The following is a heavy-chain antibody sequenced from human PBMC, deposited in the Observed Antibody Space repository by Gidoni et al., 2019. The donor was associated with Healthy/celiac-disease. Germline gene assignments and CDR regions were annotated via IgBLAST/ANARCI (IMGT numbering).Heavy chain of an antibody. J-gene: IGHJ3*02. CDR3: TPERTDSSGYSPQKGAFDI. V-gene: IGHV3-73*02. CDR2: IRSKANSYAT. CDR1: GFTFSGSA. D-gene: IGHD3-22*01. Sequence: EVQLVESGGGLVQPEGSRKLSCAASGFTFSGSAMHWVRQASGKGLEWVGRIRSKANSYATAYAASVKGRFTISRDDSKNTAYLQMNSLKTEDTAVYYCTPERTDSSGYSPQKGAFDIWGQGTMVTVSS.